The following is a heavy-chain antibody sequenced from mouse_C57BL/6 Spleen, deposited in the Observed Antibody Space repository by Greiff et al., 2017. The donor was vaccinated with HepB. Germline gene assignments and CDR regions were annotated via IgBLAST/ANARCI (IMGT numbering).Heavy chain of an antibody. CDR2: IWSDGST. V-gene: IGHV2-6-1*01. CDR1: GFSLTSYG. CDR3: ARHDYYNSPFAY. J-gene: IGHJ3*01. Sequence: VNVVESGPGLVAPSQSLSITCTVSGFSLTSYGVHWVRQPPGKGLEWLVVIWSDGSTTYNSALKSRLSISKDNSKSQVFLKMNSLQTDDTAMYYCARHDYYNSPFAYWGQGTLVTVSA. D-gene: IGHD2-4*01.